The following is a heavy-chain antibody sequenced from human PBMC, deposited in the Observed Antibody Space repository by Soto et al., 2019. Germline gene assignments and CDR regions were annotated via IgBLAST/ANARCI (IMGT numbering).Heavy chain of an antibody. Sequence: QLQLQESGPGLVKPSETLSLTCTVSGGSISSSSYYWGWIRQPPAKGLEWVGSIYYCGSTYYNPSLDSRVPITVDTTKNQFRVLLSSVTAAVTAVYYCARYGAVAGISNWFDPWGQGTLVSVSS. V-gene: IGHV4-39*01. CDR2: IYYCGST. CDR3: ARYGAVAGISNWFDP. J-gene: IGHJ5*02. CDR1: GGSISSSSYY. D-gene: IGHD6-19*01.